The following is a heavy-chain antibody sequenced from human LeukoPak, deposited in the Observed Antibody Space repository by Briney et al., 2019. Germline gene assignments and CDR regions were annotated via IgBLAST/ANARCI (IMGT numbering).Heavy chain of an antibody. Sequence: PGGSLRLSCAASGLTFSSHWMHWVRQAPGKGLVWVSRITNDGSSTTYADSVKGRFTISRDNAKNMLYLQVNSLRAEGTAVYYCARLSHYFDYWGQGTLVTVSS. CDR3: ARLSHYFDY. CDR2: ITNDGSST. V-gene: IGHV3-74*01. J-gene: IGHJ4*02. CDR1: GLTFSSHW.